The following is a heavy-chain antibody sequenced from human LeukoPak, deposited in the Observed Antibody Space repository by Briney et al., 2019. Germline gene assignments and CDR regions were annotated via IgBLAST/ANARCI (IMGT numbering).Heavy chain of an antibody. CDR2: IYSGGTT. J-gene: IGHJ3*01. Sequence: PGGSLRLSCAASGFTVSSNYMTWVRQAPGKGLEWVSVIYSGGTTYYADSVKGRFTISRDNAKNSLYLHMNTLRDEDTAVYYCVRDRFFAFDLWGQGTTVTVSS. CDR3: VRDRFFAFDL. V-gene: IGHV3-53*01. D-gene: IGHD3-10*01. CDR1: GFTVSSNY.